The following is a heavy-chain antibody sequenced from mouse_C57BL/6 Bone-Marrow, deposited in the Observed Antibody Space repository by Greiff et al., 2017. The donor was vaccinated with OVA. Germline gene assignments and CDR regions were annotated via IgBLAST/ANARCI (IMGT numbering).Heavy chain of an antibody. CDR2: IDPENGDT. CDR3: TSYGNFDY. CDR1: GFNIKDDY. Sequence: VQLQQSGAELVRPGASVKLSCTASGFNIKDDYMHWVKQRPEQGLAWIGWIDPENGDTEYASKFQGQATITADTSSTTAYMPLSSLTSADTAVYSCTSYGNFDYWGQGTTLTVSS. V-gene: IGHV14-4*01. J-gene: IGHJ2*01. D-gene: IGHD2-1*01.